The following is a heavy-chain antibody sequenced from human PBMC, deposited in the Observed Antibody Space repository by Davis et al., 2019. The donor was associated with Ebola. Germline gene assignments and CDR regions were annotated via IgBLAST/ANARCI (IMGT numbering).Heavy chain of an antibody. Sequence: GGSLRLSCTASGLSIHMFWMTWVRQAPGKGLEWVANIKEDGSEQYYVDSVRGRFTISRDNARNSVFLHMNSLRAEDMAVYYCARDVGVEFDYWGQGALVTVSS. J-gene: IGHJ4*02. CDR3: ARDVGVEFDY. V-gene: IGHV3-7*03. CDR2: IKEDGSEQ. CDR1: GLSIHMFW. D-gene: IGHD3-10*01.